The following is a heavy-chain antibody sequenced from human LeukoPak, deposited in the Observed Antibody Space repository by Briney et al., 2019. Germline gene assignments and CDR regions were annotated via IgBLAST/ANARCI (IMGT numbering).Heavy chain of an antibody. CDR3: ARFYASSALSDWYFDL. CDR1: GFTFSSYW. D-gene: IGHD3-22*01. J-gene: IGHJ2*01. CDR2: IKQDGSEK. V-gene: IGHV3-7*03. Sequence: GGSLRLSCAASGFTFSSYWMSWVRQAPGKGLEWVANIKQDGSEKYYVDSVKGRFTISRDNAKNSLYLQMNSLRSDDTAVYYCARFYASSALSDWYFDLWGRGTLVTVSS.